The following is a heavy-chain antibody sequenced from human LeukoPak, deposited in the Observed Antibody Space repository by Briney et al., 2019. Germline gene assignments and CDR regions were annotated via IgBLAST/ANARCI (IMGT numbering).Heavy chain of an antibody. J-gene: IGHJ4*02. V-gene: IGHV3-23*01. CDR3: AKDLFYYHY. Sequence: PGGSLRLSCAASGFTLSSYAMSWVRQAPGKGLEWVSGISESGGSTYYAESVKGRFTISRDMSKNTLYLQMNSLRAEDTAVYYCAKDLFYYHYWGQGTLVTASS. CDR2: ISESGGST. CDR1: GFTLSSYA.